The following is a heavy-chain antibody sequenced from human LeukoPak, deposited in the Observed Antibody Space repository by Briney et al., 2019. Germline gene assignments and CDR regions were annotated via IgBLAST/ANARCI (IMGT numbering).Heavy chain of an antibody. J-gene: IGHJ5*02. D-gene: IGHD3-10*01. CDR3: ARSEAPLVRGVIMVNWFGP. V-gene: IGHV4-59*11. CDR1: GGSISRHF. CDR2: ISYSGNA. Sequence: SETLSLTCTVSGGSISRHFWSWIRQPPGKGLEWIGYISYSGNADYNPSLKSRVTISVDTSKNQFSLKLSSVTAADTAVYHCARSEAPLVRGVIMVNWFGPWGQGTLVTVSS.